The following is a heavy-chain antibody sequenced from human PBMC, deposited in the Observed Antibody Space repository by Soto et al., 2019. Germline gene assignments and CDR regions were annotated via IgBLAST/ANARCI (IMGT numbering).Heavy chain of an antibody. Sequence: QVHLVQSGAEVKKPGSSVKVSCKASGGTFNRNTISWVRQAPGQGLEWMGGITPIFGTANYAQNFQGSVTITADESTSTAYMEGRRLRSEDTAIYYCARPFDYYRSGYYYAYWCQGTLVTVSS. D-gene: IGHD3-22*01. CDR3: ARPFDYYRSGYYYAY. CDR2: ITPIFGTA. CDR1: GGTFNRNT. J-gene: IGHJ4*02. V-gene: IGHV1-69*01.